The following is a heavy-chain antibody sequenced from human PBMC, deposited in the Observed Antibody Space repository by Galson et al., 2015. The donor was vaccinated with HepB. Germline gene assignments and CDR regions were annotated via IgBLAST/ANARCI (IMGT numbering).Heavy chain of an antibody. D-gene: IGHD3-22*01. Sequence: SLRLSCAASGFTFSSYAMHWVRQAPGKGLEYVSAISSNGGSTYYADSVKGRFTISRDNSKNTLYLQMSSLRAEDTAVYYCVKDSRYYDSSFSLGYWGQGTLVTVSS. J-gene: IGHJ4*02. CDR2: ISSNGGST. V-gene: IGHV3-64D*06. CDR1: GFTFSSYA. CDR3: VKDSRYYDSSFSLGY.